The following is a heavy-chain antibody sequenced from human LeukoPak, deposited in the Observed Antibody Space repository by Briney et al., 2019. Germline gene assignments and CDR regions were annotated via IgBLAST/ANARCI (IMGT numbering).Heavy chain of an antibody. V-gene: IGHV3-48*04. CDR1: GFTLSRYS. D-gene: IGHD5-12*01. CDR2: ISSSGSTI. Sequence: GGSLRLSCAASGFTLSRYSMNWVRQAPGKGLEWVSYISSSGSTIYYADSVKGRFTISRDNAKNSLYLQMNSLRAEDTAVYYCARPGAAMNLEVWWLRGTSFDYWGQGTLVTVSS. CDR3: ARPGAAMNLEVWWLRGTSFDY. J-gene: IGHJ4*02.